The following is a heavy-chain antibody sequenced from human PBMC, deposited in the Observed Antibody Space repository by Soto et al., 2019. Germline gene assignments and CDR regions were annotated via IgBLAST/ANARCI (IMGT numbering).Heavy chain of an antibody. CDR3: ARLGFGSSGYYRPNYWSFDL. D-gene: IGHD3-22*01. Sequence: QLQLQESGPGLVKPSETLSLTCCVFGASISTSSFYWGWIRRAPGKGLEWIGSVYFSGTTYQNPFLKSRITISVDTSNNQFSLRLSSVTAADTAVYYCARLGFGSSGYYRPNYWSFDLWGRGTLVTVSS. J-gene: IGHJ2*01. V-gene: IGHV4-39*01. CDR2: VYFSGTT. CDR1: GASISTSSFY.